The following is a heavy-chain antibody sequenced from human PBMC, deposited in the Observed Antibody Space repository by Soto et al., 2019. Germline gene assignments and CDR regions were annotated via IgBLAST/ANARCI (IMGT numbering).Heavy chain of an antibody. D-gene: IGHD5-18*01. Sequence: GASVKVSCKASGRTFSSYAISWVRQAPGQGLEWMGGIIPIFGTANYAQKFQGRVTITADESTSTAYMELSSLRSEDTAVYYCARDSEPFIQLWPRGAFDIWGQGTMVTVSS. CDR3: ARDSEPFIQLWPRGAFDI. J-gene: IGHJ3*02. V-gene: IGHV1-69*13. CDR1: GRTFSSYA. CDR2: IIPIFGTA.